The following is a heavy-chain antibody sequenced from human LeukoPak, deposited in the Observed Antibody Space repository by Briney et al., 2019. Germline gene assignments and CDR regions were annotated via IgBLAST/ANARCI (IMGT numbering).Heavy chain of an antibody. V-gene: IGHV4-39*01. D-gene: IGHD6-13*01. CDR2: IYYSGST. Sequence: SETLSLTCTVSVGSISTTSYYWGWIRQPPGKGLEWIGSIYYSGSTYYNPSLKSRVTISVDTSKNQFSLKLSSVTAADTAVYYCARHFGAAGGYYYYMDVWGKGTTVTVSS. CDR1: VGSISTTSYY. CDR3: ARHFGAAGGYYYYMDV. J-gene: IGHJ6*03.